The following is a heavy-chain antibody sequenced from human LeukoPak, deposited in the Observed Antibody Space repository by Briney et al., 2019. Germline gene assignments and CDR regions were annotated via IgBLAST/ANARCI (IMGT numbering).Heavy chain of an antibody. V-gene: IGHV4-39*01. CDR3: ARGFQWRDS. Sequence: SETLSLTCTVSGVSISSTTYYWGWIRQPPGKGLEWIGNIYYSGTTYYNPSLKSRVTISVDTSKNQFSLKLSSVTAADTAVYYCARGFQWRDSWGQGTLVTVSS. D-gene: IGHD6-19*01. CDR1: GVSISSTTYY. CDR2: IYYSGTT. J-gene: IGHJ4*02.